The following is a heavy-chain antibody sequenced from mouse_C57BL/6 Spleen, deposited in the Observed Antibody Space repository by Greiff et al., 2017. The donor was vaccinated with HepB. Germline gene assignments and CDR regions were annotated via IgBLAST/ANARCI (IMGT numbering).Heavy chain of an antibody. CDR3: ARPYGSSYQYAMDY. D-gene: IGHD1-1*01. J-gene: IGHJ4*01. Sequence: VQLQQSGPELVKPGASVKIPCKASGYTFTDYNMDWVKQSHGKSLEWIGDINPNNGGTIYNQKFKGKATLTVDKSSSTAYMELRSLTSEDTAVYYCARPYGSSYQYAMDYWGRGTSVTVSS. CDR2: INPNNGGT. V-gene: IGHV1-18*01. CDR1: GYTFTDYN.